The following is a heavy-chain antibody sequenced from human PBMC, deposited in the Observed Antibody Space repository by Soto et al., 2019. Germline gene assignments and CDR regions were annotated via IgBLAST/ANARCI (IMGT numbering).Heavy chain of an antibody. Sequence: QVQLVESGGGVVQPGRSLRLSCAASGFTFSSYGMHWVRQAPGKGLEWVAVIWYDGSNKYYADSVKGRFTISRDNSKNTLYLQMNSLRAEDTAVYYCARAGVGIVVVPVHRGQGTLVTVSS. V-gene: IGHV3-33*01. CDR2: IWYDGSNK. CDR1: GFTFSSYG. D-gene: IGHD2-2*01. CDR3: ARAGVGIVVVPVH. J-gene: IGHJ4*02.